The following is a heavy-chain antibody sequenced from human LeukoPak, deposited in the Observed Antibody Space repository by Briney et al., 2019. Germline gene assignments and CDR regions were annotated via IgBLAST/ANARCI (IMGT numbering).Heavy chain of an antibody. J-gene: IGHJ2*01. CDR1: GGSFSGYY. D-gene: IGHD3-3*01. CDR2: INHSGST. Sequence: SETLSLTCAVYGGSFSGYYWSWIRQPPGKGLEWIGEINHSGSTNYNPSLKSRVTISVDTSKNQFSLKLSSVTAADTAVYYCARVFRELRFLEWLSAHWYFDLRGRGTLVTVSS. CDR3: ARVFRELRFLEWLSAHWYFDL. V-gene: IGHV4-34*01.